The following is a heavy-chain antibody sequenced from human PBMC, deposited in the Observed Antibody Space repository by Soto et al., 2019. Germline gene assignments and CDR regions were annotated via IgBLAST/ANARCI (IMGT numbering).Heavy chain of an antibody. D-gene: IGHD3-9*01. CDR1: VFTFSDYY. CDR2: ISSSGSTI. Sequence: GWSLRLSCASSVFTFSDYYMSWIRQAPGKGLEWVSYISSSGSTIYYADSVKGRFTISRDNAKNSLYLQMNSLRAEDTAVYYCARHYDILTGFDYWGQGTLVTVSS. J-gene: IGHJ4*02. V-gene: IGHV3-11*01. CDR3: ARHYDILTGFDY.